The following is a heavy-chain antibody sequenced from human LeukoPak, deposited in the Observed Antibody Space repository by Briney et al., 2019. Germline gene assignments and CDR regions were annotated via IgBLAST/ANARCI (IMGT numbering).Heavy chain of an antibody. CDR1: GFTVSSYY. V-gene: IGHV3-66*01. Sequence: PGGSLGLSCAASGFTVSSYYMTWVRQAPGKGLEWVSVIYSGGSTYYADSVKGRFTISRDNSKNTLYLQMNSLRAEDTAVYYCARDSRRILPSDWGQGTLVTVSS. CDR2: IYSGGST. J-gene: IGHJ4*02. D-gene: IGHD2-15*01. CDR3: ARDSRRILPSD.